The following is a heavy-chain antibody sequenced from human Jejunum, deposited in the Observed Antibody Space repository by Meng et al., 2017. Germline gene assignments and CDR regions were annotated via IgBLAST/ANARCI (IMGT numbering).Heavy chain of an antibody. D-gene: IGHD6-19*01. V-gene: IGHV3-7*01. CDR1: GFSFSTYW. J-gene: IGHJ4*02. Sequence: GESLKISCLASGFSFSTYWMSWVRQAPGKGLEWVANINQDGSERYFVDSVKGRFTISRDNAKNSLYLQVNSLRAEDTAVYYCATYSSGWYTSSYYFDYWGQGTLVTVSS. CDR2: INQDGSER. CDR3: ATYSSGWYTSSYYFDY.